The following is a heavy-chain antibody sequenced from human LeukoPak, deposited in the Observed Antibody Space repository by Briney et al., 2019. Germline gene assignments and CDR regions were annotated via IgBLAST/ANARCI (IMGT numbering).Heavy chain of an antibody. CDR1: GFSFSSYW. D-gene: IGHD3-16*01. J-gene: IGHJ3*02. CDR2: IKQDGSEK. V-gene: IGHV3-7*03. CDR3: ARLRIMITFGDI. Sequence: HPGGSLRLSCAASGFSFSSYWMSWVRQAPGKGLEWVANIKQDGSEKYYVDSVKGRFTISRDNSKNTLYLQMSSLRAEDTAIYYCARLRIMITFGDIWGQGTMVTVSP.